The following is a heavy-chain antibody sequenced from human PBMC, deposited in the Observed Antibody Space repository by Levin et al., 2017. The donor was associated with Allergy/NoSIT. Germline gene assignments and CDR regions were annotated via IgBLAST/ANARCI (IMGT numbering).Heavy chain of an antibody. V-gene: IGHV3-23*01. CDR1: GFTFSSYA. CDR3: AVRGAPPTHYYYYGMDV. D-gene: IGHD3-10*01. Sequence: PGGSLRLSCAASGFTFSSYAMSWVRQAPGKGLEWVSAISGSGGSTYYADPVKGRFTISRDNSKNTLYLQMNSLRAEDTAVYYCAVRGAPPTHYYYYGMDVWGQGTTVTVSS. CDR2: ISGSGGST. J-gene: IGHJ6*02.